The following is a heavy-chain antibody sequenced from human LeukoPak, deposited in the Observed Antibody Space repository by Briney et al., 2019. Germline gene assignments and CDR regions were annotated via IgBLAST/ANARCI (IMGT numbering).Heavy chain of an antibody. CDR3: AKRLGNIDY. J-gene: IGHJ4*02. Sequence: GGSLRLSCAASGFTFSSYAMSWVRQAPGKGLEWVSSISSSSGSYTYYADSVKGRFTISRDNARNSLYLQMHSLRAEDTAVYYCAKRLGNIDYWGQGTLVTVSS. V-gene: IGHV3-21*01. CDR1: GFTFSSYA. CDR2: ISSSSGSYT. D-gene: IGHD6-19*01.